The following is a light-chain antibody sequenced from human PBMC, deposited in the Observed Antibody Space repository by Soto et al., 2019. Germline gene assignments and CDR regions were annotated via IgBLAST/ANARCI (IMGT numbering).Light chain of an antibody. CDR3: HQYGSSPRT. CDR2: GAS. Sequence: EIVLTQSPGTLSLSPGDGATLSCRASQSVSSNYLAWYQLKPGQAPRLLIYGASIRATGIPDRVSGSGSGTDFTLTIRRLEPEDFAIYFCHQYGSSPRTFGQGTKVEIK. V-gene: IGKV3-20*01. CDR1: QSVSSNY. J-gene: IGKJ1*01.